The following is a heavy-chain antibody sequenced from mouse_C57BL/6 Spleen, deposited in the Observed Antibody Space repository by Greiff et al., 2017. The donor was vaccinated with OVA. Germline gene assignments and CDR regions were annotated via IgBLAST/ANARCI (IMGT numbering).Heavy chain of an antibody. CDR3: AREDSYAGFAY. Sequence: EVQLQQSGPELVKPGASVKISCKASGYSFTGYYMNWVKQSPEKSLEWIGEINPSTGGTTYNQKFKAKATLTVDKSSSTAYMQRKSLTSEDSAVYYCAREDSYAGFAYWGQGTLVTVSA. V-gene: IGHV1-42*01. CDR2: INPSTGGT. CDR1: GYSFTGYY. J-gene: IGHJ3*01. D-gene: IGHD2-12*01.